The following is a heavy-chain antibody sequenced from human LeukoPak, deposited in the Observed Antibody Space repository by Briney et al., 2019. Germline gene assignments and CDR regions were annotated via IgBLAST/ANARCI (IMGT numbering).Heavy chain of an antibody. D-gene: IGHD2-2*01. V-gene: IGHV4-4*02. CDR2: IYHSGST. CDR3: ASVDVVVPADEKSNYYYYGMDV. J-gene: IGHJ6*04. CDR1: GDSISSSNW. Sequence: SETLSLTCAVSGDSISSSNWWSWVRQPPGKGLEWIGEIYHSGSTNYNPSLKSRVTLSVDTSKNQFSLKLSSVTAADTAVYYCASVDVVVPADEKSNYYYYGMDVWGKGTTVTVSS.